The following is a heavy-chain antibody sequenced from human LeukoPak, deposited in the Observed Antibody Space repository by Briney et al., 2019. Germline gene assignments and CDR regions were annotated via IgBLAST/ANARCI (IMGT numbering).Heavy chain of an antibody. Sequence: ASVRVSCKASGYTFTGYYMHWVRQAPGQGLEWMGWINPNSGGTNYAQKFQGRVTITADKSTSTAYMELSSLRSEDTAVYYCARESARTTVTTWSAFDIWGQGTMVTVSS. CDR2: INPNSGGT. V-gene: IGHV1-2*02. CDR3: ARESARTTVTTWSAFDI. J-gene: IGHJ3*02. D-gene: IGHD4-17*01. CDR1: GYTFTGYY.